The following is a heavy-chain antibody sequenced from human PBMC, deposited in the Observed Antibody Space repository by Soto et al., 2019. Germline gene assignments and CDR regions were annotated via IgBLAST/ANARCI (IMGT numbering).Heavy chain of an antibody. D-gene: IGHD6-19*01. CDR2: ITSDTNTI. Sequence: EVQLVESGGGLVQPGGSLRLSCAASGFRFNIYSMNWVRQAPGKGLEWSAYITSDTNTIKYGDSVKGRFTISRDNARNLVYLQMNDLRDEDTAVYYCAISVEGHFDYWGQGTVVTVSS. CDR3: AISVEGHFDY. J-gene: IGHJ4*02. CDR1: GFRFNIYS. V-gene: IGHV3-48*02.